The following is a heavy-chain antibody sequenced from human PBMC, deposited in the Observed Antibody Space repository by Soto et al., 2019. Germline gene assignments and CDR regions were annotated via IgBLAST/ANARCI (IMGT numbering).Heavy chain of an antibody. D-gene: IGHD3-16*01. CDR3: AKGSFGGNQLTRKLGYFDY. J-gene: IGHJ4*02. V-gene: IGHV3-23*01. CDR2: ISGSGGST. CDR1: GFTFSSYA. Sequence: EVQLLESGGGLVQPGGSLRLSCAASGFTFSSYAMSWVRQAPGKGLEWVSAISGSGGSTYYADSVKGRFTISRDNSKNTLYLQMNSLRAEDTAVYYCAKGSFGGNQLTRKLGYFDYWGQGTLVTVSS.